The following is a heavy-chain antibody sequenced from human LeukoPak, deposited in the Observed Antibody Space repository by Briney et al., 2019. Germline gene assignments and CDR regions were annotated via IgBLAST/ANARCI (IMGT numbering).Heavy chain of an antibody. CDR2: ISSSGSTI. CDR1: GFTFSDYY. D-gene: IGHD6-19*01. Sequence: GRSLRLSCAASGFTFSDYYMSWIRQAPGKGLEWVSYISSSGSTIYYADSVKGRFTISRDSAKNSLYLQMNSLRAEDTAVYYCARGTAVADRRGYYWGQGTLVTVSS. V-gene: IGHV3-11*01. CDR3: ARGTAVADRRGYY. J-gene: IGHJ4*02.